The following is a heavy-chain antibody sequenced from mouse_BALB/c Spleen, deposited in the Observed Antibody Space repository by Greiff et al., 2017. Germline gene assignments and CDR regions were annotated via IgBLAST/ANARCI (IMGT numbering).Heavy chain of an antibody. CDR1: GFNIKDYY. Sequence: VQLQQSGAELVRSGASVKLSCTASGFNIKDYYMHWVKQRPEQGLEWIGWIDPENGDTEYAPKFQGKATMTADTSSNTAYLQLSSLTSEDTAVYYCKGLYYYGSSYWGQGTLVTVSA. CDR2: IDPENGDT. J-gene: IGHJ3*01. CDR3: KGLYYYGSSY. D-gene: IGHD1-1*01. V-gene: IGHV14-4*02.